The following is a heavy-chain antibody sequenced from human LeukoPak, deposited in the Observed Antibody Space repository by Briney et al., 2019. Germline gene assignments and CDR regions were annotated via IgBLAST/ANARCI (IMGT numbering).Heavy chain of an antibody. CDR1: GGSISSGGYY. CDR3: ASGGSSWYSGYYYYGMDV. J-gene: IGHJ6*02. CDR2: IYYSGST. V-gene: IGHV4-31*03. Sequence: PSETLSLTCTVSGGSISSGGYYWSWIRQHPGTGLEWIGYIYYSGSTYYNPSLKSRVTISVDTSKNQFSLKLSSVTAADTAVYYCASGGSSWYSGYYYYGMDVWGQGTMVTVSS. D-gene: IGHD6-13*01.